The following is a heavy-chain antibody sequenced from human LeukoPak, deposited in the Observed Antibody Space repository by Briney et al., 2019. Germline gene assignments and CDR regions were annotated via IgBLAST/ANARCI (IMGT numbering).Heavy chain of an antibody. CDR1: GFTFSTYG. D-gene: IGHD3-9*01. CDR3: AKGYDTRH. Sequence: GGFLRLSCAASGFTFSTYGMHWVRQAPGKGLEWVAFIRLDGVTTYHADSVKGRFTISRDNSKNTLYLQMNSLRTEDTAMYYCAKGYDTRHWGQGTLVIVSS. J-gene: IGHJ1*01. CDR2: IRLDGVTT. V-gene: IGHV3-30*02.